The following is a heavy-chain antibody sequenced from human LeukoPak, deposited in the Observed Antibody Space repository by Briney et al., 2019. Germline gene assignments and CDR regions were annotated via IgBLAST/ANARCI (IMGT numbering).Heavy chain of an antibody. D-gene: IGHD1-1*01. Sequence: PSETLSLTCAVSGYFVSAGYYWGWIRHSPGNGLEWIGSISHRGTTYHNPSLKSRVIMSLDTSMNQFSLSLASVTAADTATYYCTIERSGTIVDHWGQGTLVTVSS. CDR2: ISHRGTT. J-gene: IGHJ4*02. V-gene: IGHV4-38-2*02. CDR1: GYFVSAGYY. CDR3: TIERSGTIVDH.